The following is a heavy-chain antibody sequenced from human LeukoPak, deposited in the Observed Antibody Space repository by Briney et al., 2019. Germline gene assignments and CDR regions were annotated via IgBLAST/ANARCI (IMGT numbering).Heavy chain of an antibody. CDR2: IIPIFGTA. CDR3: ARGSYYYDSSGYTAKYYYYYYMDV. J-gene: IGHJ6*03. V-gene: IGHV1-69*05. D-gene: IGHD3-22*01. Sequence: GASVKVSCKASGGTFSSYAISWVRQAPGQGLEWMGGIIPIFGTASYAQKFQGRVTITTDESTSTAYMELSSLRSEDTAVYYCARGSYYYDSSGYTAKYYYYYYMDVWGKGTTVTVSS. CDR1: GGTFSSYA.